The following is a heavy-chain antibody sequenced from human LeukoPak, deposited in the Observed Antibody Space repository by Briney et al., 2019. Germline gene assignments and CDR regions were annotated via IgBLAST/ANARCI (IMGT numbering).Heavy chain of an antibody. D-gene: IGHD2-2*01. CDR2: IYYSGST. CDR3: ARVVYCSSTSCYEGHWFDP. J-gene: IGHJ5*02. V-gene: IGHV4-31*03. CDR1: GGSISSGGYY. Sequence: PSETLSLTCTVSGGSISSGGYYWSWIRQHPGKGLEWIGYIYYSGSTYYNPSLKSRVTISVDTSKNQFSLKLSSVTAADTAVYYCARVVYCSSTSCYEGHWFDPWGQGTLVTVSS.